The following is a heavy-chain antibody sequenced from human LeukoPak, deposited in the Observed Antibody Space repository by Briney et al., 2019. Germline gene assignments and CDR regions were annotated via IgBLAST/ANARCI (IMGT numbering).Heavy chain of an antibody. CDR2: IIPIFGTA. J-gene: IGHJ4*02. V-gene: IGHV1-69*05. CDR3: ARDLGDTAMADY. Sequence: SVKVSCKASGGTFSSYAISWVRQAPGQGLEWMGGIIPIFGTANYAQKFQGRVTMTRDTSTSTVYMELSSLRSEDTAVYYCARDLGDTAMADYWGQGTLVTVSS. CDR1: GGTFSSYA. D-gene: IGHD5-18*01.